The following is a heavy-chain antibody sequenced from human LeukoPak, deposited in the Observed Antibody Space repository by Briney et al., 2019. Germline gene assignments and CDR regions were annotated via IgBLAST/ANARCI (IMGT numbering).Heavy chain of an antibody. CDR1: GGSISSYY. D-gene: IGHD4-17*01. V-gene: IGHV4-59*12. Sequence: SETLSLTCTVSGGSISSYYWSWIRQPPGKGLEWIGYIYYSGSTNYNPSLKSRVTISVDTSKNQFSLKLSSVTAAGTAVYYCASFHDYGDYDIDYWGQGTLVTVSS. J-gene: IGHJ4*02. CDR2: IYYSGST. CDR3: ASFHDYGDYDIDY.